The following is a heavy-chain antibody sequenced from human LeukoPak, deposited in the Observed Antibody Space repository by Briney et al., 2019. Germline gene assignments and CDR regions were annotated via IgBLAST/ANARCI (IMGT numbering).Heavy chain of an antibody. D-gene: IGHD3-16*01. Sequence: ASVKVSCKASGYTFTSYGISWVRQAPGQGLEWMGWISAYNGNTNHAQKLQGRVTMTTDTSTSTAYMELRSLRSDDTAVYYCARGQWYYDYVWGAPNPFDYWGQGTLVTVSS. CDR3: ARGQWYYDYVWGAPNPFDY. CDR1: GYTFTSYG. V-gene: IGHV1-18*01. J-gene: IGHJ4*02. CDR2: ISAYNGNT.